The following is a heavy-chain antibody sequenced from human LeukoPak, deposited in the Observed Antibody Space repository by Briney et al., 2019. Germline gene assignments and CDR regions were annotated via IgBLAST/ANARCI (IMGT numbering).Heavy chain of an antibody. J-gene: IGHJ4*02. D-gene: IGHD1-7*01. CDR1: GFTFTTYW. CDR3: GRLTASGSTASGLNYFDS. V-gene: IGHV3-7*01. Sequence: PGGSLRLSRAASGFTFTTYWMSWVRQAPGKGLEWVANIKRDGSEQFYVDSVKGRFTISRDNAKNSLYLQLNSLRAEDTAVYYCGRLTASGSTASGLNYFDSWGQGTLVTVSS. CDR2: IKRDGSEQ.